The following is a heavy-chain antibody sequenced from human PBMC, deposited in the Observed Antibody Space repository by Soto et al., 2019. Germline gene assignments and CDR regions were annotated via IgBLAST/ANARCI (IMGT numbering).Heavy chain of an antibody. D-gene: IGHD3-16*02. CDR3: ARDRLRLWELSLIGSFDY. J-gene: IGHJ4*02. V-gene: IGHV3-30*01. CDR1: GITFSSYT. Sequence: QVQLVESGGGVVQPGRSLRLSCTTSGITFSSYTMHWVRQAPGKGLEWVALISFDASDKYYADSVKGRFSISRDNSKNTRFLQMDSLRPDDTAVYYGARDRLRLWELSLIGSFDYWGRGTLVAVSS. CDR2: ISFDASDK.